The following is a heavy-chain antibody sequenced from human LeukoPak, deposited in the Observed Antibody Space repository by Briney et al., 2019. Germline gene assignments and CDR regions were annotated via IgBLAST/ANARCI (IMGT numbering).Heavy chain of an antibody. J-gene: IGHJ4*02. CDR2: INPNSGGT. CDR1: GYTFTGFY. Sequence: VASVKVSCKTSGYTFTGFYLHWVRQAPGQGLEWMGWINPNSGGTNYAQKFQGRVTITRDTSISTAYMELSRLRSDDTAVYFCARDAATTVTTDWGQGTLVTVSS. V-gene: IGHV1-2*02. D-gene: IGHD4-11*01. CDR3: ARDAATTVTTD.